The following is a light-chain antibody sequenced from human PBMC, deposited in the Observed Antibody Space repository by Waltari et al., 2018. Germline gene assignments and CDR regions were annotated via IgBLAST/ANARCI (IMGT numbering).Light chain of an antibody. CDR1: QSIRTW. Sequence: DIQMTQSPSTLSASVGDRVTITCRARQSIRTWLAWYQQKPGKAPKLLIYKASSLESGVPSRFSGSGSGTEFSLTISSLQPDDFATYYCQQYNDYFFTFGPGTKVDIK. CDR3: QQYNDYFFT. J-gene: IGKJ3*01. CDR2: KAS. V-gene: IGKV1-5*03.